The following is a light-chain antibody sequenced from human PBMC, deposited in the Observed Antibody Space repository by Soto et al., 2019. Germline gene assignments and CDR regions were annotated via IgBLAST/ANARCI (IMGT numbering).Light chain of an antibody. CDR3: QQFGYSPPYT. CDR1: HSISSY. Sequence: EIVLTQSPGTLSLSPGERATLSCRASHSISSYLAWYQQKPGQAPRLLIYGASSRATGIPDRFSGSGSGTDFTLTSSNLEPEDFGVYYCQQFGYSPPYTFGQGTTLEIK. J-gene: IGKJ2*01. CDR2: GAS. V-gene: IGKV3-20*01.